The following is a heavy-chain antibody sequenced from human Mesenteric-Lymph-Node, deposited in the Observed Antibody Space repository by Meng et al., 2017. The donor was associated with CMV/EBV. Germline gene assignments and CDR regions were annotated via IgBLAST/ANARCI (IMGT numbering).Heavy chain of an antibody. V-gene: IGHV3-43*01. CDR2: ISWDGGST. CDR1: YT. Sequence: YTMHWVRQAPGKGLEWVSLISWDGGSTYYADSVKGRFTISRDNSKNSLYLQMNSLRTEDTALHYCAKDTTRYCSSTSCQGGLVLDPWGQGTLVTVSS. J-gene: IGHJ5*02. CDR3: AKDTTRYCSSTSCQGGLVLDP. D-gene: IGHD2-2*01.